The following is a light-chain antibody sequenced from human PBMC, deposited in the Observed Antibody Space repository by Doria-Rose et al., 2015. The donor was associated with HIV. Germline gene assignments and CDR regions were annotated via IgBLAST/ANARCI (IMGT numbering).Light chain of an antibody. J-gene: IGLJ1*01. CDR2: ENN. CDR1: TSNFGDNY. Sequence: QSVVTQPPSISAAPGQKVTISCSGSTSNFGDNYVSWYLQFPGTAPKLLIYENNKRPSGIPDRFSGSKSDTSATLAIAGLRTGDEADYYCAVWESSLSAHYVFGTGTKITVL. V-gene: IGLV1-51*02. CDR3: AVWESSLSAHYV.